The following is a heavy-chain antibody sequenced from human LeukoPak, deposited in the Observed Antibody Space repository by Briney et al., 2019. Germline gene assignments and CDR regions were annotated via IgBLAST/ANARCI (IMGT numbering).Heavy chain of an antibody. J-gene: IGHJ4*02. CDR3: AKKSLWSGPFDY. D-gene: IGHD3-3*01. CDR1: GFIFSNYA. CDR2: ITGSGGGS. Sequence: GGSLRLSCIASGFIFSNYAMSWVRQAPGKGLEWVSIITGSGGGSYYADSVKGRFTLSRDNSKNTLYLQMNSLRAEDTAVYFCAKKSLWSGPFDYWGQETLVTVFS. V-gene: IGHV3-23*01.